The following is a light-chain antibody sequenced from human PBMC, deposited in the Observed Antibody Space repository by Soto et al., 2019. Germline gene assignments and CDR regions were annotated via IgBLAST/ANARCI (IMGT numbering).Light chain of an antibody. J-gene: IGKJ1*01. CDR3: QQRTNWPWT. V-gene: IGKV3D-20*02. Sequence: EIVLTQSPGILSLSPWERATLSCRASQSVSSSSLAWYQQKPGQAPRLLIYDASSRATGIPDRFSGSGSGTDFALTISSLEPEDSAVYYCQQRTNWPWTFGQGTKVDIK. CDR1: QSVSSSS. CDR2: DAS.